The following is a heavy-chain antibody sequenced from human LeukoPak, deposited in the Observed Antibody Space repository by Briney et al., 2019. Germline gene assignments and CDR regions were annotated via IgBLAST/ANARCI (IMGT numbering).Heavy chain of an antibody. CDR1: GFTFSSYW. D-gene: IGHD5/OR15-5a*01. Sequence: PGGSLRLSCAASGFTFSSYWMSWVRQAPGKGLEWVANINQDGSEKYYVDSVKGRFTISRDNAKNPLYLQMNSLRAEDTAVYYCASVLSNYYYYYMDVWGKGTTVTVSS. V-gene: IGHV3-7*01. CDR2: INQDGSEK. J-gene: IGHJ6*03. CDR3: ASVLSNYYYYYMDV.